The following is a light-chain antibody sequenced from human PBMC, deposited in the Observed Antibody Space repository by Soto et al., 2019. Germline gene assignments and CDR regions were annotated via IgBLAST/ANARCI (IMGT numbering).Light chain of an antibody. V-gene: IGKV3-15*01. Sequence: EIVMTQSPATLSVSPGERATLSCRASQSVRSNLAWYQQKPGQAPRLLIYGASTRATGIPARFSGSGSGTEFTLTISSLQSADFAVYYCQQYNNWPPFTFGPGTKVDIK. J-gene: IGKJ3*01. CDR1: QSVRSN. CDR2: GAS. CDR3: QQYNNWPPFT.